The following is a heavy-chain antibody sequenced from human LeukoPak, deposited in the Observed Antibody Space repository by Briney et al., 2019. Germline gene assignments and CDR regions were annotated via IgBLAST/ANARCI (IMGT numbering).Heavy chain of an antibody. CDR2: ISGSGGST. V-gene: IGHV3-23*01. D-gene: IGHD3-22*01. CDR1: GFTFSSYS. Sequence: GGSLRLSCAASGFTFSSYSMSWVRQAPGKGLEWVSAISGSGGSTYYADSVKGRFTISRDNSKNTLYLQMNSLRAEDTAVYYCAKDSTYYYDSSGLPRVWGQGTLVTVSS. J-gene: IGHJ4*02. CDR3: AKDSTYYYDSSGLPRV.